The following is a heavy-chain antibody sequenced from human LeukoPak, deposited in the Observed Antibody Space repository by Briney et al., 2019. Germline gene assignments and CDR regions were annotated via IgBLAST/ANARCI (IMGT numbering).Heavy chain of an antibody. Sequence: GGSLRLSCAASGFTFSSYGMHWVRQAPGKGLEWVAVIWYDGSNKYYADSVKGRFTISRDNSKNTLYLQTNSLRAEDTAVYYCARGQGWFGELFPVDYWSQGTLVTVSS. J-gene: IGHJ4*02. CDR2: IWYDGSNK. D-gene: IGHD3-10*01. CDR1: GFTFSSYG. CDR3: ARGQGWFGELFPVDY. V-gene: IGHV3-33*01.